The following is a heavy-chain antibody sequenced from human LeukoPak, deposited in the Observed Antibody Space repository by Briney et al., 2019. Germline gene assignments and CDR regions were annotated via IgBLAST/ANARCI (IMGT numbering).Heavy chain of an antibody. Sequence: PSETLSLTCTVSGGSISSYYWSWIRQPPGKGLEWIGYIYSSGSTNYNPSLKSRVTISVDTSKNQFSLKLTSVTAADTAIYYCARRDGRFDYWGQGTLVTVSS. CDR1: GGSISSYY. CDR3: ARRDGRFDY. V-gene: IGHV4-59*01. D-gene: IGHD4-17*01. CDR2: IYSSGST. J-gene: IGHJ4*02.